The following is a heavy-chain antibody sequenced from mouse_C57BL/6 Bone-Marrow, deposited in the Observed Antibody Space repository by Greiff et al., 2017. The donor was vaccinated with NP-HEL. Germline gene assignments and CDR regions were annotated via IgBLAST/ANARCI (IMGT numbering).Heavy chain of an antibody. Sequence: EVHLVESGAELVRPGASVKLSCTASGFNIKDDYMHWVKQRPEQGLEWIGWIDPENGDTEYASKFQGKATITADTSSNTAYLQLSRLTSEDTAVYYCTTFVTTVVAPFDYWGQGTTLTVSS. J-gene: IGHJ2*01. V-gene: IGHV14-4*01. CDR1: GFNIKDDY. D-gene: IGHD1-1*01. CDR3: TTFVTTVVAPFDY. CDR2: IDPENGDT.